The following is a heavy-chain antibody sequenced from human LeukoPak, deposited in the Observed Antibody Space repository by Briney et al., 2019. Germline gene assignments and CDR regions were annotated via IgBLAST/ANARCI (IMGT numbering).Heavy chain of an antibody. V-gene: IGHV3-74*01. J-gene: IGHJ4*02. CDR1: GFTLRSNW. CDR2: INTDGRST. Sequence: GGSLTLSCAASGFTLRSNWMHWVRQVPGKGLVWVSRINTDGRSTGYADSVKGRFTISRDNAENTLYLQMNSLRAEDTAIYYCARGKGGSGYSIDYWGQGTLVTVSS. CDR3: ARGKGGSGYSIDY. D-gene: IGHD3-3*01.